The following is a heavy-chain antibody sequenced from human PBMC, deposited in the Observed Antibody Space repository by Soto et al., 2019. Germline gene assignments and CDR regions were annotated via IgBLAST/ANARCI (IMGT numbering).Heavy chain of an antibody. CDR1: GYTFTNYG. CDR2: INTYNGNT. Sequence: QVQLVQSGAEVKKPGASVKVSCKASGYTFTNYGISWVRQAPGQGLEWMGWINTYNGNTNHAQKLQGRVTMTTDTSTITAYMELRSLRFDDTAVYYCARGVGSGTYYNQYNWFDPWGQGTLVTVSS. D-gene: IGHD3-10*01. V-gene: IGHV1-18*01. J-gene: IGHJ5*02. CDR3: ARGVGSGTYYNQYNWFDP.